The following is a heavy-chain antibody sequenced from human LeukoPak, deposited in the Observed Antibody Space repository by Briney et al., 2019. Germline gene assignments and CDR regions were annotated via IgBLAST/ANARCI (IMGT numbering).Heavy chain of an antibody. J-gene: IGHJ4*02. Sequence: GGSLRLSCAASGFTFNTYGMHWVRQAPGKGLEWVAVIWYDGSNKYYADSVKGRFTISRDNSKNTLYLQMNSLRAEDTAVYYCARGEYSGSSGFDYWGQGTLVTVSS. D-gene: IGHD6-6*01. V-gene: IGHV3-33*01. CDR2: IWYDGSNK. CDR3: ARGEYSGSSGFDY. CDR1: GFTFNTYG.